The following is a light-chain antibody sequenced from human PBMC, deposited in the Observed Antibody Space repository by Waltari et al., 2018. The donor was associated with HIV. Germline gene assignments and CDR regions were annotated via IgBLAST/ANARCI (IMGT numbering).Light chain of an antibody. V-gene: IGLV1-47*01. CDR1: SSNIGSNS. J-gene: IGLJ3*02. Sequence: QSVLTQPPSASGTPGQRVTISCSGSSSNIGSNSVFWYQQFPGTAPKVLIYRNDQRPSVVPDRFSASRSGTSASLVISGLRSEDEADYYCAAYDDNLPGWMFGGGTKLTAL. CDR3: AAYDDNLPGWM. CDR2: RND.